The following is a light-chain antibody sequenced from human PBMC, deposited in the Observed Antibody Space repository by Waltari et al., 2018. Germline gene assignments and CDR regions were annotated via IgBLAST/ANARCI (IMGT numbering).Light chain of an antibody. J-gene: IGLJ3*02. V-gene: IGLV1-44*01. CDR2: TNN. CDR1: TYHIGSTT. CDR3: AAWDDSLSGPG. Sequence: QSVLTQPPSASGTPGQRATISCSGSTYHIGSTTVTWYQQLPGTAPKLLIYTNNQRPSGVPDRFSGSKSGTSASLAISGLQSEDEADYYCAAWDDSLSGPGFGGGTKVTVL.